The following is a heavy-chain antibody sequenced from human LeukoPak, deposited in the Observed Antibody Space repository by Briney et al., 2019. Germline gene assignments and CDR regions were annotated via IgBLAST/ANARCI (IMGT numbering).Heavy chain of an antibody. CDR3: ARTDCSGGSCYYYYGMDV. CDR2: IYYSGST. Sequence: SQTLSLTCTVSGGSISSGGYYWSWIRQHPGKGLEWIGYIYYSGSTYYNPSLKSRVTISVDTSKNQFSLKLSSVTAADTAVYYCARTDCSGGSCYYYYGMDVWGKGTTVTVSS. CDR1: GGSISSGGYY. D-gene: IGHD2-15*01. V-gene: IGHV4-31*03. J-gene: IGHJ6*04.